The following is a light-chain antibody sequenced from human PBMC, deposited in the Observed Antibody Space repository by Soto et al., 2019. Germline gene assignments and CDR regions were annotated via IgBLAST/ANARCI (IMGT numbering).Light chain of an antibody. CDR2: GAS. CDR3: QQYYSIPFT. Sequence: LMTQAPASLSVSLGERATLNCKSSHSVLYNSNNKNHLGWFQQKPGHPPKLLIYGASFRPSGVPDRFSGSGSGTDFTLTISSLQAEDVAVYYCQQYYSIPFTLGQGTRLEIK. CDR1: HSVLYNSNNKNH. J-gene: IGKJ5*01. V-gene: IGKV4-1*01.